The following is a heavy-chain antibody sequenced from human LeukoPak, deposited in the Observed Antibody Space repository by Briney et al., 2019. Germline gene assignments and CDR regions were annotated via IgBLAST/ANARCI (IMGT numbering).Heavy chain of an antibody. CDR2: INTNTGNP. V-gene: IGHV7-4-1*02. CDR1: GYTFTSYA. D-gene: IGHD5-12*01. CDR3: ARDQATRWPGSNWFDP. Sequence: ASVKVSCKASGYTFTSYAMNWVRQAPGQGLEWMGWINTNTGNPTYAQGFTGRFVFSLDTSVSTAYLQISSLKAEDTAVYYCARDQATRWPGSNWFDPWGQGTLVTVSS. J-gene: IGHJ5*02.